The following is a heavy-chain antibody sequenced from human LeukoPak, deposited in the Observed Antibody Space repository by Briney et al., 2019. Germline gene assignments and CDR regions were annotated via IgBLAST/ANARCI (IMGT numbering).Heavy chain of an antibody. D-gene: IGHD6-13*01. J-gene: IGHJ4*02. CDR1: GFTVSSNY. Sequence: SGGSLRLSCAASGFTVSSNYMSWVRQAPGKGLEWVSAISGSGGSTYYADSVKGRFTISRDNSKNTLYLQMNSLRAEDTAVYYRATPTGIAAAERGAEWLSYFDYWGQGTLVTVSS. CDR3: ATPTGIAAAERGAEWLSYFDY. V-gene: IGHV3-23*01. CDR2: ISGSGGST.